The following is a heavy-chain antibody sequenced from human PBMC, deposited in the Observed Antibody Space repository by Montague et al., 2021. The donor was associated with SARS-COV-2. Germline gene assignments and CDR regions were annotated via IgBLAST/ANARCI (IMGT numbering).Heavy chain of an antibody. V-gene: IGHV4-59*13. CDR2: IYSSGST. CDR3: ARDSLVASYYYYGVDV. D-gene: IGHD2-2*01. J-gene: IGHJ6*02. Sequence: SETLSLTCTVSGGSISGYYWNWIRQPPGKGLEWIGYIYSSGSTNXNPSLKSRVTMSVDTSKSQLSLNLSSVTAADTAVYYCARDSLVASYYYYGVDVWGQGTTVTVAS. CDR1: GGSISGYY.